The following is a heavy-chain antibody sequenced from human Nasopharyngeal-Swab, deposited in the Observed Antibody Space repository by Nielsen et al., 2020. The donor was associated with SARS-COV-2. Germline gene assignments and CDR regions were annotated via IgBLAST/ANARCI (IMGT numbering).Heavy chain of an antibody. J-gene: IGHJ4*02. CDR3: ARAGGGYSYADY. CDR2: ISVDSDTS. Sequence: GESLKISCAASGFTFSNFAMSWVCQAPGKGLEWVSVISVDSDTSYYADSVRGRFTISRDNSKNTLYLQMNSLRAEDTAVYYCARAGGGYSYADYWGQGTLVTVSS. V-gene: IGHV3-23*01. CDR1: GFTFSNFA. D-gene: IGHD5-18*01.